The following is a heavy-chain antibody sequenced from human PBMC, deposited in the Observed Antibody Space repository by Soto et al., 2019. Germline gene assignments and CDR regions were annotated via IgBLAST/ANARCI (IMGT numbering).Heavy chain of an antibody. CDR2: IGSSIGDM. D-gene: IGHD3-10*01. CDR1: GFTFSTYS. Sequence: EVQLVESGGGLAQPGGSLRLSCAASGFTFSTYSTNWVRQAPGKGLEWVSYIGSSIGDMFYAASVKGRVSISRDNAKNSTYLQMNSLRAEDTAVYYCARDRGYAFDVWGQGTMVTVSS. V-gene: IGHV3-48*01. J-gene: IGHJ3*01. CDR3: ARDRGYAFDV.